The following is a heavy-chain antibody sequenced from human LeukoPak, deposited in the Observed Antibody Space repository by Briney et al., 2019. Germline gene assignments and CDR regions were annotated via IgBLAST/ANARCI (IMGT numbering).Heavy chain of an antibody. V-gene: IGHV3-48*03. D-gene: IGHD3-22*01. CDR3: AREPYDSSGYHSEYFDY. J-gene: IGHJ4*02. CDR1: GFTFSSYE. CDR2: ISSSGSTI. Sequence: PGGSLRLSCAASGFTFSSYEMNWVRQAPGKGLEWVSYISSSGSTIYCADSVKGRFTISTDNAKNSLYLQMNSPRAEDTAVYYCAREPYDSSGYHSEYFDYWGQGTLVTVSS.